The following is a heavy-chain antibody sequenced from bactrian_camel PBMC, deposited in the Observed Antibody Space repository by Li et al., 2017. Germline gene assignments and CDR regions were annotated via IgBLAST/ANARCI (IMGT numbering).Heavy chain of an antibody. CDR2: IDSGSGTT. V-gene: IGHV3S42*01. CDR3: VKPNPDARGGFDH. CDR1: GFTFSSYA. J-gene: IGHJ4*01. Sequence: VQLVESGGGLVQPGGSLRPSCVASGFTFSSYAMSWVRQAPGKGLEWVSSIDSGSGTTLYADSVKGRFTISKDNAKNTLYLQMNSLKPEDTAVYYCVKPNPDARGGFDHWGQGTQVTVSP. D-gene: IGHD1*01.